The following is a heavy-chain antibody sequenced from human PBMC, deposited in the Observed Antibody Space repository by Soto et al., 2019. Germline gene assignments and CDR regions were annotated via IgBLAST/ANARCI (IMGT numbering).Heavy chain of an antibody. J-gene: IGHJ3*01. D-gene: IGHD3-16*02. CDR1: GFSLTTRQVG. Sequence: ESGPTCEPTQTLTLTCTFSGFSLTTRQVGVGWIRQPPGQALEWLAVIYWDNDKRYSPSLERRLTITKDTSNNQVVLTMTNMDPMDTATYYCAHLMITYGEVIADDAFDVWGQGTMVTVSS. V-gene: IGHV2-5*02. CDR3: AHLMITYGEVIADDAFDV. CDR2: IYWDNDK.